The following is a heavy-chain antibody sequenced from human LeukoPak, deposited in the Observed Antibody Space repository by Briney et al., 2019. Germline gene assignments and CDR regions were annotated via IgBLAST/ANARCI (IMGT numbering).Heavy chain of an antibody. J-gene: IGHJ3*02. CDR1: GYTFTSYG. V-gene: IGHV1-18*01. CDR3: ARRFTMVREVINDAFDI. D-gene: IGHD3-10*01. Sequence: GASVKVSCKASGYTFTSYGISWVRQAPGQGLEWMGWISAYNGNTNYAQKLQGRVTMTRDTSSSTAYMELSSLRSDDTAVYFCARRFTMVREVINDAFDIWGQGTMVTVSS. CDR2: ISAYNGNT.